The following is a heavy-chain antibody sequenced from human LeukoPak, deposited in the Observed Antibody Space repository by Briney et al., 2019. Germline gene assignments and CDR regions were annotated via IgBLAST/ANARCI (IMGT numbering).Heavy chain of an antibody. CDR1: GFTFGDYA. Sequence: GSLRLSCTASGFTFGDYAMSWIRQPAGKGLEWIGRIYTSGSTNYNPSLKSRVTISVDTSKNQFSLKLSSVTAADTAVYYCARGGAYCSSTSCPWLWFDPWGQGTLVTVSS. D-gene: IGHD2-2*01. V-gene: IGHV4-4*07. J-gene: IGHJ5*02. CDR3: ARGGAYCSSTSCPWLWFDP. CDR2: IYTSGST.